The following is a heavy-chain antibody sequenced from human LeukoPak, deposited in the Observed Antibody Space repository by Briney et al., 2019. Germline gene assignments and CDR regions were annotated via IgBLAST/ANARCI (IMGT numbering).Heavy chain of an antibody. CDR2: IYPADSDT. Sequence: GESLKISCKGSGYSFTNYWIGWVRQMPGKGLEWMGIIYPADSDTRYSPSFQGQVTISADKPISTAYLQWSSLTASDTATYYCARLRGGYASAGDYWGQGTLVTVSS. V-gene: IGHV5-51*01. J-gene: IGHJ4*02. CDR1: GYSFTNYW. CDR3: ARLRGGYASAGDY. D-gene: IGHD6-19*01.